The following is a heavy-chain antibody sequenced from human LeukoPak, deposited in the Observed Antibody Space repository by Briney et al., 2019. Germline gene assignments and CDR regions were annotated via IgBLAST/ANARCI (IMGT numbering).Heavy chain of an antibody. D-gene: IGHD5-18*01. CDR2: IRTIGEGGTT. CDR3: NTGYSCGYGY. J-gene: IGHJ4*02. CDR1: GFTFSNAW. V-gene: IGHV3-15*01. Sequence: GGSLRLSRAASGFTFSNAWMSWVRQAPGKGLEWVGRIRTIGEGGTTDYAAPVKGRFTISRDDSKNTLYLQVTSLKTDDTAVYFCNTGYSCGYGYWGQGTLVTVSS.